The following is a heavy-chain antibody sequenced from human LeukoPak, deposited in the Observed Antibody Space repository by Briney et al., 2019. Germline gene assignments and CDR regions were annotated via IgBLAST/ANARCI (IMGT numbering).Heavy chain of an antibody. D-gene: IGHD3-22*01. CDR3: ARTYYYDSSGYYYGY. CDR1: GSSFTSYW. CDR2: IYPGDSDA. Sequence: GASLKISCKGSGSSFTSYWIGWVRQMPGKGLEWMGIIYPGDSDARYSPSFQGQVTISADKSISTAYLQWSSLKASDTAMYYCARTYYYDSSGYYYGYWGQGTLVTVSS. J-gene: IGHJ4*02. V-gene: IGHV5-51*01.